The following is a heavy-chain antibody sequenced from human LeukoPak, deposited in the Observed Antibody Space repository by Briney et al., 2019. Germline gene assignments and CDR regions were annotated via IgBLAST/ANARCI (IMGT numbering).Heavy chain of an antibody. Sequence: GGSLRLSCAASGFTFSNAWMSWVRQAPGKGLEWVGRIKSKTDGGTTDYAAPVKGRFTISRDGSKNTLYLQMNSLRTEDTAVYYCAKQFLWFGELSHFDYWGQGTLFTVSS. CDR1: GFTFSNAW. D-gene: IGHD3-10*01. V-gene: IGHV3-15*01. CDR3: AKQFLWFGELSHFDY. CDR2: IKSKTDGGTT. J-gene: IGHJ4*02.